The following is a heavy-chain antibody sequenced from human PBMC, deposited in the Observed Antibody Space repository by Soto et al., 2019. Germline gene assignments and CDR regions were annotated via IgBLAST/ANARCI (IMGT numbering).Heavy chain of an antibody. J-gene: IGHJ6*02. V-gene: IGHV4-4*07. CDR3: ARDLSGTGLDI. CDR2: VYSTGGV. D-gene: IGHD1-26*01. CDR1: GDSIGRFY. Sequence: QLQLHESGPGLVKPSETLSLTCNVSGDSIGRFYWSWIRQSAGKGLAWIGRVYSTGGVTYNPALQGRVTISLDRSNNHVSLEMNSVTAADTAVYFCARDLSGTGLDIWGRGTRVSVSS.